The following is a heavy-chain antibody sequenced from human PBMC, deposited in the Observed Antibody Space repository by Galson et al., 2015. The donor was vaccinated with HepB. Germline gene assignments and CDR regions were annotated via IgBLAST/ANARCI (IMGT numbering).Heavy chain of an antibody. J-gene: IGHJ1*01. CDR2: IYNGGTT. CDR1: EFTAGSSY. Sequence: SLRLSCAVSEFTAGSSYMTWVRQAPGKGLESVSVIYNGGTTKYADSVKGRFTISRPSSSNSVYLQMNSLRAEDTAVYYCARAHTNGWLAIEHWGQGTLVTVSS. D-gene: IGHD6-19*01. CDR3: ARAHTNGWLAIEH. V-gene: IGHV3-53*04.